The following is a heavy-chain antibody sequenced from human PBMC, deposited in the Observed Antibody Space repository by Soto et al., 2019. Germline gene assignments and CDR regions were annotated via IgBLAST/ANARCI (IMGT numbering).Heavy chain of an antibody. Sequence: QVRLEESGGAAVWPGRSLRLSCAASGFAFNSYTMHWVRQDPGRGREWVAIISYDESHTYYADSVMGRCTISRDNAQNTLYLQMHSLTAADTAVYYCPRYAPQLGLRGYVDYWGLGTLVTVSS. CDR1: GFAFNSYT. V-gene: IGHV3-30*14. J-gene: IGHJ4*02. CDR2: ISYDESHT. CDR3: PRYAPQLGLRGYVDY. D-gene: IGHD1-7*01.